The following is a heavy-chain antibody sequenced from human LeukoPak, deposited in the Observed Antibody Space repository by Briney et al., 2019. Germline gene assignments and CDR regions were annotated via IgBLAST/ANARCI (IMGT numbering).Heavy chain of an antibody. CDR3: ARGYGGDIVVVPAAISRYYYYMDV. CDR2: MNPNSSNT. D-gene: IGHD2-2*02. J-gene: IGHJ6*03. V-gene: IGHV1-8*01. Sequence: ASVKVSCKASGYTFTSYDINWVRQATGQGLEWMGWMNPNSSNTGYAQKFQGRVTMTRNTSISTAYMELSSLRSEDTAVYYCARGYGGDIVVVPAAISRYYYYMDVWGKGTTVTVSS. CDR1: GYTFTSYD.